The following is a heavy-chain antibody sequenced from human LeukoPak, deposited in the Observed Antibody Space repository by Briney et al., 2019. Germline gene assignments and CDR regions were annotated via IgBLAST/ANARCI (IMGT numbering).Heavy chain of an antibody. CDR3: ANVLMEPTTGYFYYGMDV. V-gene: IGHV3-43*02. Sequence: GGPLRLSCAASGFIYDLYDMHWLREAPGKGLECVSLICGDVDYTEYTYSVKGRFTIARDNSKNSLYLQMNSLRTEDTALYYCANVLMEPTTGYFYYGMDVWGQGTTVTVSS. J-gene: IGHJ6*02. D-gene: IGHD2-8*01. CDR1: GFIYDLYD. CDR2: ICGDVDYT.